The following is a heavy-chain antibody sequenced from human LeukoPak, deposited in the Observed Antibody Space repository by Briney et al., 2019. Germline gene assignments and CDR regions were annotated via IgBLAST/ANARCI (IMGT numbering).Heavy chain of an antibody. CDR1: GFSLSTSGXG. V-gene: IGHV2-5*02. CDR3: AHFGVAVAGTDAFDI. D-gene: IGHD6-19*01. CDR2: IYWDDDK. J-gene: IGHJ3*02. Sequence: XSGFSLSTSGXGVXXIRQPPGKALEWLALIYWDDDKRYSPSLKSRLTITKDTSKNQVVLTMTNMDPVDTATYYCAHFGVAVAGTDAFDIWGQGTMVTVSS.